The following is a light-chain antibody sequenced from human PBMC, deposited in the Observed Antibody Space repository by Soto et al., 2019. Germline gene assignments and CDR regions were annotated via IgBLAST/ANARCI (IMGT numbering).Light chain of an antibody. J-gene: IGKJ4*01. CDR3: KKLSSYPRT. Sequence: EFVLTQSPGTLSLSPGERATLYCRASQTVRNNYLAWYQQKPGQAPRLLIYDASSRATGIPDRFSGGGSGTDFTLSISRLEPEDFAVYYCKKLSSYPRTFGGWTKVDIK. CDR1: QTVRNNY. V-gene: IGKV3-20*01. CDR2: DAS.